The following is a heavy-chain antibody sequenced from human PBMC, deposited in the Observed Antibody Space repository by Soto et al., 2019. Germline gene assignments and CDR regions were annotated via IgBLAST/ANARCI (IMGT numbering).Heavy chain of an antibody. Sequence: GASVKVSCKASGYTFTSYDINWVRQATGQGLEWMGWMNPNSGNTGYAQKFQGRVTMTRNTSISTAYMELSSLRSEDTAVYYCARGVRGITMIVVVSDAFDIWGQGTMVTVSS. J-gene: IGHJ3*02. D-gene: IGHD3-22*01. CDR2: MNPNSGNT. CDR1: GYTFTSYD. CDR3: ARGVRGITMIVVVSDAFDI. V-gene: IGHV1-8*01.